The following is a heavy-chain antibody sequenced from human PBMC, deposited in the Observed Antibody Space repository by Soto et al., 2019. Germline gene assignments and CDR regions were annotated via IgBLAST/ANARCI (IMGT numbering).Heavy chain of an antibody. D-gene: IGHD2-2*01. CDR3: ARDMCIVVVPAAMSCYYYGMDV. CDR1: GFTFSDYY. J-gene: IGHJ6*02. Sequence: GGSLRLSCAASGFTFSDYYMSWIRQAPGKGLEWVSYISGSGSTIYYADSVKGRFTISRDNAKNSLYLQKNSLRAEDTAVYYCARDMCIVVVPAAMSCYYYGMDVWGQGTTVTVSS. V-gene: IGHV3-11*01. CDR2: ISGSGSTI.